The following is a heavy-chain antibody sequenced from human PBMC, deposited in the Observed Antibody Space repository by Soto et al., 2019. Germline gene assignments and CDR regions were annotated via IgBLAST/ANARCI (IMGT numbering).Heavy chain of an antibody. CDR3: AKAVAVTGVRTRAFDF. CDR2: VSGGGGTT. Sequence: EVQLLESGGGLVQPGGSLRLSCAASGFTFSSYAMSWVRQAPGKGLEWVSGVSGGGGTTYSADSVKGRFTMSRDNSKNTLYLQMNSPRAEDTAVYYCAKAVAVTGVRTRAFDFWGQGTMVTVSS. CDR1: GFTFSSYA. V-gene: IGHV3-23*01. J-gene: IGHJ3*01. D-gene: IGHD6-19*01.